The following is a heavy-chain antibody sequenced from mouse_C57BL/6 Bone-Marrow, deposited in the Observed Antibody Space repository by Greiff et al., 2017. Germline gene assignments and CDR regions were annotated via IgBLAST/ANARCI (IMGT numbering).Heavy chain of an antibody. CDR2: IDPSDSYT. J-gene: IGHJ2*01. V-gene: IGHV1-69*01. Sequence: QVQLQQPGAELVMPGASVKLSCKASGYTFTSYWMHWVKQRPGQGLEWIGEIDPSDSYTNYNQKFKGKSTWTVDKSSSTAYMQLSSLTSEDSAVYYCARSLATDYWGQGTTLTVSS. CDR3: ARSLATDY. CDR1: GYTFTSYW. D-gene: IGHD1-1*01.